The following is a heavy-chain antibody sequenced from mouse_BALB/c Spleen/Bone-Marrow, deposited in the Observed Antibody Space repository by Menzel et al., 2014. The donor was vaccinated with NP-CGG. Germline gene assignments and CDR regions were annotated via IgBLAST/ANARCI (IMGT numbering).Heavy chain of an antibody. V-gene: IGHV6-6*02. J-gene: IGHJ2*01. CDR1: GFTFSNYW. CDR2: IRLKSNNYAT. Sequence: EVQGVESGGGLVQPGGSMKLSCVASGFTFSNYWMNWVRQSPEKGLEWVAEIRLKSNNYATHYAESVKGRFTISRDDSKSSAYLQMNNLRAEDTGIYYCTRRGYGNDYWGQGTTLTVSS. CDR3: TRRGYGNDY. D-gene: IGHD2-10*02.